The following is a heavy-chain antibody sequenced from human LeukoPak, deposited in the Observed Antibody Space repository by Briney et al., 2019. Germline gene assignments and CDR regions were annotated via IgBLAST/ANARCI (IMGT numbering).Heavy chain of an antibody. V-gene: IGHV1-2*02. CDR3: AREPLKNTAMVFDY. CDR1: GYTFTGYY. J-gene: IGHJ4*02. CDR2: INPNSGGT. Sequence: GASVKVSCKASGYTFTGYYMHWVRQAPGQGLEWMGWINPNSGGTNYAQKFQGRVTMTRDTSISTVYMELSSLRSDDTAVYYCAREPLKNTAMVFDYWGQGTLVTVSS. D-gene: IGHD5-18*01.